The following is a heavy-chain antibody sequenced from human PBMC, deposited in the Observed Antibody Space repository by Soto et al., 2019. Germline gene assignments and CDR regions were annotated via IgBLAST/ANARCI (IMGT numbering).Heavy chain of an antibody. CDR2: IYSRDSDT. CDR3: ARAPYKHMDGDFDC. V-gene: IGHV5-51*01. D-gene: IGHD1-20*01. Sequence: PGGSLKISCQGSGYRFTNFWNGWVRQRPGKGLEWMGIIYSRDSDTRYSPSFQGKVTISVDSSISTAYLQWSSLKAPDTAIYYCARAPYKHMDGDFDCWGQGTLVTVSS. CDR1: GYRFTNFW. J-gene: IGHJ4*02.